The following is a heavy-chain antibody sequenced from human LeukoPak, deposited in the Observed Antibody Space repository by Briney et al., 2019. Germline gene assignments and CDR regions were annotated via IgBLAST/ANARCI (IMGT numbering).Heavy chain of an antibody. CDR2: FDPEDGET. CDR3: ATARWEYQLLLEYFQH. V-gene: IGHV1-24*01. D-gene: IGHD2-2*01. J-gene: IGHJ1*01. CDR1: GYTLTELS. Sequence: AASVKVSCKVSGYTLTELSMHWVRQAPGKGLEWMGGFDPEDGETIYAQKFQGRVTMTEDTSTDTAYMELSSLRSEDTAVYYCATARWEYQLLLEYFQHWGQGTLVTVSS.